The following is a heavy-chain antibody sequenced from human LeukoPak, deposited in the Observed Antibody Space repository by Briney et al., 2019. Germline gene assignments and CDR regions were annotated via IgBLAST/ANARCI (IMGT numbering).Heavy chain of an antibody. CDR1: GGSISSGSYY. J-gene: IGHJ4*02. CDR3: ARSLGLYCSSTSCYTFDY. CDR2: IYTSGST. V-gene: IGHV4-61*02. Sequence: SETLSLTCTVSGGSISSGSYYWSWIRQPAGKGLEWIGRIYTSGSTNYNPSLKSRVTIPVDTSKNQFSLKLSSVTAADTAVYYCARSLGLYCSSTSCYTFDYWGQGTLVTVSP. D-gene: IGHD2-2*02.